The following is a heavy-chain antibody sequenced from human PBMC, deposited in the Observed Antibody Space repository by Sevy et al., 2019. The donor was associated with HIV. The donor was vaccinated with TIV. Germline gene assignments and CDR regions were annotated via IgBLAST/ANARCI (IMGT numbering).Heavy chain of an antibody. CDR2: INPNSGGT. D-gene: IGHD3-22*01. V-gene: IGHV1-2*02. CDR3: ASYSSDYYDSSGYYYASDAFDI. Sequence: ASVKVSCKASGYTFTGYYMHWVRQAPGQGLEWMGWINPNSGGTNYAQKFQGRVTMTRDTSISTAYMELGRLRSDDTAEYTCASYSSDYYDSSGYYYASDAFDIWGQGTMVTVSS. J-gene: IGHJ3*02. CDR1: GYTFTGYY.